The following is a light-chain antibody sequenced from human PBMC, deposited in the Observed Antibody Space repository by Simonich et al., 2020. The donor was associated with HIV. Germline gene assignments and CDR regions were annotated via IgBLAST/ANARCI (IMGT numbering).Light chain of an antibody. V-gene: IGKV1-39*01. CDR1: QTISSN. CDR3: QQSYSTLMYT. Sequence: DIQMTQSPSSLSASVGDRVTITCLASQTISSNLNWYQQKPGKAPKLLIYAASSLQSEVPSRFSGSGSGTDFTLTISSLQPDDFATYYCQQSYSTLMYTFGQGTKLEIK. CDR2: AAS. J-gene: IGKJ2*01.